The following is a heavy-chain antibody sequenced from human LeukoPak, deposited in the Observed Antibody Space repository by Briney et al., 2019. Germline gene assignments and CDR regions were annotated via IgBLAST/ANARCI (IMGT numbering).Heavy chain of an antibody. V-gene: IGHV4-59*01. CDR1: GDSINNSY. J-gene: IGHJ4*02. Sequence: PSETLSLTCTVSGDSINNSYWSWIRQPPGKRLEWIGYIFYSGITNYNPSLKSRVTMSVDTSRNQFSLKLKSVTAADTAVYYCARDRSADRGFDYWGQGTLVNVSS. CDR3: ARDRSADRGFDY. CDR2: IFYSGIT.